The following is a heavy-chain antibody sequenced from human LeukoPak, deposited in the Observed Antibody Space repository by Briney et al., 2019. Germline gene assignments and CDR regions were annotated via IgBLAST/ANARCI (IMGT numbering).Heavy chain of an antibody. J-gene: IGHJ4*02. D-gene: IGHD5-12*01. Sequence: SETLSLTCTVSGGSISSYYWSWIRQPPGKGLEWIGYIYYSGSTNYNPSLKSRVTISVDTSKNQFSLKLSSVTAADTAVYYCARVRYSGYESVFDYWGQGTLVTVSS. V-gene: IGHV4-59*01. CDR3: ARVRYSGYESVFDY. CDR1: GGSISSYY. CDR2: IYYSGST.